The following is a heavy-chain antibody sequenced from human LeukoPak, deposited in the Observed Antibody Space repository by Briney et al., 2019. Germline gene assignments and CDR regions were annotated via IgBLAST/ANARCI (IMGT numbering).Heavy chain of an antibody. CDR2: ISYDGSNK. D-gene: IGHD3-10*01. Sequence: PGGSLRLSCAASGFTFSSYAMHWVRQAPGKGLEWVAVISYDGSNKYYADSVKGRFTISRDNSKNTLCLQMNSLRTEDTAVYYCAREYYYFDLWGRGTLVTVSS. CDR1: GFTFSSYA. CDR3: AREYYYFDL. V-gene: IGHV3-30-3*01. J-gene: IGHJ2*01.